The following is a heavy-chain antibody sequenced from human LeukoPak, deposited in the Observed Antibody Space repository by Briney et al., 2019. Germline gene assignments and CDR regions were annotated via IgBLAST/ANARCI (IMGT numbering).Heavy chain of an antibody. V-gene: IGHV4-59*01. D-gene: IGHD6-13*01. CDR1: GGSLSSYY. J-gene: IGHJ4*02. CDR3: ARFSRAAAGTQRYFDY. CDR2: IYYSGST. Sequence: SETLSLTCTVSGGSLSSYYWRWIRQPPGKGLEWIGYIYYSGSTNYNPSLKCRVTISVDTSKNQFSLKLSSVTAADTAVYYCARFSRAAAGTQRYFDYWGQGTLVTVSS.